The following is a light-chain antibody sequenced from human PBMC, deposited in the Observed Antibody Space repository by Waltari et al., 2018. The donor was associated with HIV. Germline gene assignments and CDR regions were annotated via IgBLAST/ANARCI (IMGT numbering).Light chain of an antibody. CDR3: QSYDSSLSGPWV. CDR2: GTS. Sequence: QSVLTQPPSVSGAPGQRVTISCTGSSSNIGAGYDVHWYQQLPGTAPKLLIYGTSIRPSGVPDRFSGSKSGTSASLAITGLQAEDEADYYCQSYDSSLSGPWVFGGGTKLTVL. V-gene: IGLV1-40*01. CDR1: SSNIGAGYD. J-gene: IGLJ3*02.